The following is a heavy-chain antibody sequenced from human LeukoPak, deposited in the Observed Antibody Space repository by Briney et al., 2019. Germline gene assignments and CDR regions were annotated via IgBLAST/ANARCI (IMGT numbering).Heavy chain of an antibody. CDR2: IYYTGDT. D-gene: IGHD4-11*01. V-gene: IGHV4-39*01. CDR1: GGSITSSSYY. CDR3: ARHGGTRVTLVEVYYFDY. J-gene: IGHJ4*02. Sequence: PSETLSLTCSVSGGSITSSSYYWGCIRQPPEKGLECIGSIYYTGDTSYSPSLKSRVTMSVDTFKNQFSLKLSSVTAADTAVYYCARHGGTRVTLVEVYYFDYWGQGTLVTVSS.